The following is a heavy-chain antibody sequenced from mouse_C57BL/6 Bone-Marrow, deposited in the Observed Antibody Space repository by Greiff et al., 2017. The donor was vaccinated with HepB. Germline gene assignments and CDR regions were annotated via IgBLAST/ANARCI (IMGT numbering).Heavy chain of an antibody. V-gene: IGHV5-4*01. CDR2: ISDGGSYT. D-gene: IGHD1-1*01. Sequence: EVQLVESGGGLVKPGGSLKLSCAASGFTFSSYAMSWVRQTPEKRLEWVATISDGGSYTYYPDNVKGRFTISRDNAKNNLYLQMSHLKSEDTAMYYCARDEDYYCGSSLTGGYYFDYWGQGTTLTVSS. J-gene: IGHJ2*01. CDR1: GFTFSSYA. CDR3: ARDEDYYCGSSLTGGYYFDY.